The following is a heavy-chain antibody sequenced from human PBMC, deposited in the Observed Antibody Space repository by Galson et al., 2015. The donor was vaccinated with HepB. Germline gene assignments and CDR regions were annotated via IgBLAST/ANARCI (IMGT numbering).Heavy chain of an antibody. CDR3: AKEFGYCSSTSCSYFGY. CDR2: ISGSGGST. D-gene: IGHD2-2*03. Sequence: SLRLSCAASGFTFSSYAMSWVRQAPGKGLEWVSAISGSGGSTSYADSVKGRFTISRDNSKNTLYLQMNSLRAEDTAVYYCAKEFGYCSSTSCSYFGYWGQGTLVTVSS. J-gene: IGHJ4*02. V-gene: IGHV3-23*01. CDR1: GFTFSSYA.